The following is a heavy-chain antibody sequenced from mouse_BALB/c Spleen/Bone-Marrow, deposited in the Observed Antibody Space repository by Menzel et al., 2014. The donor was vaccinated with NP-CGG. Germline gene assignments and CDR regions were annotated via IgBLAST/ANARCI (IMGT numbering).Heavy chain of an antibody. V-gene: IGHV7-3*02. CDR2: IRNKANGYTT. CDR3: ARDMGLLRFGY. Sequence: EVKLQESGGGLVQPGGSLRLSCATSGFTFTDYYMSWVRQPPGKALEWLAFIRNKANGYTTEYSASVKGRFTISRDNSQSILYLQMNTLRAEDSATYYCARDMGLLRFGYWGHGTTLTVSS. J-gene: IGHJ2*01. D-gene: IGHD1-1*01. CDR1: GFTFTDYY.